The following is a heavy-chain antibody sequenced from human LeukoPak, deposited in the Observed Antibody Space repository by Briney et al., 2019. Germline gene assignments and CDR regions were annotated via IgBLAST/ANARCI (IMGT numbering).Heavy chain of an antibody. J-gene: IGHJ4*02. V-gene: IGHV3-64D*09. CDR1: GFTFSNYA. Sequence: GGSLRLSCSASGFTFSNYAMHWVRQAPGKGLEYASATNGNGDSTYYADSAKGRFTISRDNSKNTLYLQMSSLRAEDTAVYYSVKAQLGGTLDYWGQGTLVTVSS. D-gene: IGHD1-1*01. CDR2: TNGNGDST. CDR3: VKAQLGGTLDY.